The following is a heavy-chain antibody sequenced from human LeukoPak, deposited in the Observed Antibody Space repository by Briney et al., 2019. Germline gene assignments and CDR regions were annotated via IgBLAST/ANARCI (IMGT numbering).Heavy chain of an antibody. V-gene: IGHV1-69*05. CDR3: ARGSYGYYHFDY. D-gene: IGHD3-22*01. Sequence: ASVKVSCKASGGTFSSYAISWVRQAPGQGLEWMGGIIPIFGTANYAQKFQGRVTITTDESTSTAYMELSSLRSEDTAVYYCARGSYGYYHFDYWGQGTPVTVSS. J-gene: IGHJ4*02. CDR1: GGTFSSYA. CDR2: IIPIFGTA.